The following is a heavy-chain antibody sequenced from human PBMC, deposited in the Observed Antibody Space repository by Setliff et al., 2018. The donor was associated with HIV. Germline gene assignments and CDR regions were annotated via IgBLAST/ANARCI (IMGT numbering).Heavy chain of an antibody. CDR1: GGSFNGYY. CDR2: VNHSGST. V-gene: IGHV4-34*01. Sequence: SETLSLTCAVYGGSFNGYYWSWIRQPPGKGLEWIGEVNHSGSTNYNPSLKSRVTISVDTSKNQFSLKLSSVTAPDTAVYYCARGRDDYNYDPFDIWGQGTMVTVSS. CDR3: ARGRDDYNYDPFDI. D-gene: IGHD4-4*01. J-gene: IGHJ3*02.